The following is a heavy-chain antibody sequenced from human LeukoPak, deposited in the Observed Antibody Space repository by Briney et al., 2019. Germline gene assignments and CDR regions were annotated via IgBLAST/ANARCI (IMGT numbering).Heavy chain of an antibody. D-gene: IGHD3-9*01. J-gene: IGHJ4*02. Sequence: GSLRLSCADSGFTFSRNWMHWVRQAPGKGLEWVSAISGSGGSTYYADSVKGRFTISRDNSKNTLYLQMNSLRAEDTAVYYCAEDPGRFNKIYDILTGYYPYYFDYWGQGTLVTVSS. CDR1: GFTFSRNW. CDR2: ISGSGGST. CDR3: AEDPGRFNKIYDILTGYYPYYFDY. V-gene: IGHV3-23*01.